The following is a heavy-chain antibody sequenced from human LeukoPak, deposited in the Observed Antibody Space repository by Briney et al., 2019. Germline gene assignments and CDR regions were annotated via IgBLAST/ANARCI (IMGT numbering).Heavy chain of an antibody. CDR1: GYTFTSYA. Sequence: ASVKVSCKASGYTFTSYAMHWVRQALGQRLEWMGWINAGNGNTKYSQEFQGRVTITRDTSASTAYMELSSLRSEDMAVYYCARTITTSGVIMGGSQVAFDYWGQGTLVTVSS. D-gene: IGHD3-10*01. V-gene: IGHV1-3*03. CDR3: ARTITTSGVIMGGSQVAFDY. J-gene: IGHJ4*02. CDR2: INAGNGNT.